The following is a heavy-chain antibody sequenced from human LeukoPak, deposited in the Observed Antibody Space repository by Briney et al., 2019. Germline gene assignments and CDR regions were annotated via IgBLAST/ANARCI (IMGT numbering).Heavy chain of an antibody. CDR2: ISSDGSIT. Sequence: PGGSLRLSCAASGFTFSNYWMHWVRLAPGKGLVWVSRISSDGSITHYADSVKGRFTISRDNAENSLILQMNSLRAEDTALYYCARERLSCGGDCLDDWGQGTLVTVSS. D-gene: IGHD2-21*02. J-gene: IGHJ4*02. V-gene: IGHV3-74*01. CDR3: ARERLSCGGDCLDD. CDR1: GFTFSNYW.